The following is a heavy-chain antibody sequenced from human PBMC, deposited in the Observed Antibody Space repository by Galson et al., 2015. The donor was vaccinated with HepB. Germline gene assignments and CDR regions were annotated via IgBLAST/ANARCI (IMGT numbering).Heavy chain of an antibody. V-gene: IGHV3-74*01. CDR1: EFTFNNYW. CDR2: INSDGVIT. CDR3: AKDRGSGYYTFDI. J-gene: IGHJ3*02. Sequence: SLRLSCAASEFTFNNYWMHWVRQAPGKGLVWVSRINSDGVITNYADSVKGRFTISRDNAKNTLYLQMNSLRAEDTAVYYCAKDRGSGYYTFDIWGQGTMVTVSS. D-gene: IGHD3-3*01.